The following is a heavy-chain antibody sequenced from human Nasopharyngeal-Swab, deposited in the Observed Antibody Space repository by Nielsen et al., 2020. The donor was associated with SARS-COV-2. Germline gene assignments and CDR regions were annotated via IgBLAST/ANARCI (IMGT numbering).Heavy chain of an antibody. V-gene: IGHV1-69*04. CDR1: GGTFSNYA. J-gene: IGHJ2*01. CDR3: ARDRGFYYDSSGYYFSYWYFDL. D-gene: IGHD3-22*01. CDR2: IIPILDIA. Sequence: SVKVSCKASGGTFSNYAISWVRQAPGQGPEWMGRIIPILDIANYAQKFQGRVTITADKSTSTAYMELSSLRSEDTAVYYCARDRGFYYDSSGYYFSYWYFDLWGRGTLVTVSS.